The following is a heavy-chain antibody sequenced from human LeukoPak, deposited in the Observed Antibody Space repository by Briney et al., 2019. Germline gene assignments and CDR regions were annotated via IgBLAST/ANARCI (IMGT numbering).Heavy chain of an antibody. CDR2: IWYDGSNK. J-gene: IGHJ4*02. Sequence: GRSLILSCAASGFTFSSYGMHWVRQAPGKGLEWVAVIWYDGSNKYYADSVKGRFTISRDNSKNTLYLQMNSLRAEDTAVYYCARDWAVAGSYYFDYWGQGTLVTVSS. D-gene: IGHD6-19*01. CDR3: ARDWAVAGSYYFDY. V-gene: IGHV3-33*01. CDR1: GFTFSSYG.